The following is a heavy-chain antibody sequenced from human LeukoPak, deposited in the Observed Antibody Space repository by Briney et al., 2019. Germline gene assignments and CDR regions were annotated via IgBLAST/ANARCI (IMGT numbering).Heavy chain of an antibody. CDR1: GYSFTSYW. D-gene: IGHD2-15*01. V-gene: IGHV5-51*01. Sequence: GESLKISCKGSGYSFTSYWIAWVRQMSGKGLECMGIIYPGDSDTTYSPSFQGQVTISADKSFSTAYLQWSSLKASDSAMYYCARFSGGFDYWGQGTLVTVSS. CDR3: ARFSGGFDY. CDR2: IYPGDSDT. J-gene: IGHJ4*02.